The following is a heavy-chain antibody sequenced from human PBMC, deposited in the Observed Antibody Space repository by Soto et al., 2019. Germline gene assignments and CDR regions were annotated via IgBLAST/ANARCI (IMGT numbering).Heavy chain of an antibody. V-gene: IGHV3-23*01. J-gene: IGHJ1*01. CDR2: ISGSGEST. Sequence: EVQLLESGGGLVQPGGSLRLSCAASGFTFSSYAMSWVRQAPGKGLEWVSTISGSGESTYYADSVKGRFTISGDNSKNSLYLHMNSLRAEDTSVYYCAKVGWDTMTTVTKGYFLHWGQGTLVTVSS. D-gene: IGHD4-17*01. CDR3: AKVGWDTMTTVTKGYFLH. CDR1: GFTFSSYA.